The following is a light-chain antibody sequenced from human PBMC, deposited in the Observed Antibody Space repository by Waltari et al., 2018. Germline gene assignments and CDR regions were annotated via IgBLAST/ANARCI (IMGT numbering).Light chain of an antibody. CDR3: QQFNSYPYP. CDR2: DAS. J-gene: IGKJ2*01. V-gene: IGKV1-13*02. Sequence: AIQLTQSPSSLSASVGDRVIVTCRASQGISNSLAWYQQRSGRATKLLIYDASNLQSGVPLRFSGSVSGTDFTLTISSLQPNGFATYCCQQFNSYPYPFGQGTRLEI. CDR1: QGISNS.